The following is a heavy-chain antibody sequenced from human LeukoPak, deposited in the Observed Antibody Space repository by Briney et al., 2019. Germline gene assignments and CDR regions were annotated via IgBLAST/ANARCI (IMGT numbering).Heavy chain of an antibody. CDR3: AHSEWDCSSTSCYYHYGMDV. D-gene: IGHD2-2*01. CDR1: GFSLSTSGVG. CDR2: IYWNDDK. V-gene: IGHV2-5*01. J-gene: IGHJ6*02. Sequence: SGPTLVKPTQTLTLTCTFSGFSLSTSGVGVGWIRQPPGKALEWLALIYWNDDKRYSPSLKSRLTITKDTSKNQVVLTMTNMDPVDTATYYCAHSEWDCSSTSCYYHYGMDVWGQGTTVTVSS.